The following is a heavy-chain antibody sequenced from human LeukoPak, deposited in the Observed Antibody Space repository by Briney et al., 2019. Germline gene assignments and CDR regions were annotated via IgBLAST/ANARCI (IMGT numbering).Heavy chain of an antibody. Sequence: ASVKVSSKASGYTFTGYYMHRVRQAPGQGLEWMGWINPNSGGTNYAQKFQGRVTMTRDTSTSTVYMELSSLRSEDTAVYYCARTSFLGYFDYWGQGTLVTVSS. CDR2: INPNSGGT. J-gene: IGHJ4*02. D-gene: IGHD2-2*01. CDR3: ARTSFLGYFDY. CDR1: GYTFTGYY. V-gene: IGHV1-2*02.